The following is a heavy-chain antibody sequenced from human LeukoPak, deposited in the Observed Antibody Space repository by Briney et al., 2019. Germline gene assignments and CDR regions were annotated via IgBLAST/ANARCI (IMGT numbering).Heavy chain of an antibody. Sequence: PGGSLRLSCAASGFTFSSYAMSWVRQAPGKGLEWVSAISGSGGSTYYADSVKGRYTISRDNSKNTLYLQMNSLRAEDTAVYYCASSEDYDSSGYFFDYWGQGTLVTVSS. V-gene: IGHV3-23*01. J-gene: IGHJ4*02. D-gene: IGHD3-22*01. CDR2: ISGSGGST. CDR3: ASSEDYDSSGYFFDY. CDR1: GFTFSSYA.